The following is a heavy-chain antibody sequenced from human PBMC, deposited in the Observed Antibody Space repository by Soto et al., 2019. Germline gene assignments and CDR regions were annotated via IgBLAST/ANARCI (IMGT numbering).Heavy chain of an antibody. V-gene: IGHV1-18*01. D-gene: IGHD6-19*01. CDR3: ARDLAVGLVDY. CDR1: GYTFTSYG. J-gene: IGHJ4*02. CDR2: SSAYNGNI. Sequence: QVQLVQSGAEVKKPGASVKVSCKASGYTFTSYGISWVRQAPGQGLEWMGWSSAYNGNIKYAQKLQGRVTITTVTSTSTSYMELRSLRSDDTAVYYLARDLAVGLVDYWCQGTLVTVYS.